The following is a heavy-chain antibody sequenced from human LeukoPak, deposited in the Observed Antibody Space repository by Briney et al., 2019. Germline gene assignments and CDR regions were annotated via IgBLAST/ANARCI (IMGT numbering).Heavy chain of an antibody. CDR1: GGSFSGYY. D-gene: IGHD3-16*01. CDR3: ARELGGGEDFDY. V-gene: IGHV4-34*01. Sequence: PSETLSLTCAVYGGSFSGYYWSWIRQPPGRGLEWIGEINHSGSTNYNPSLKSRVTISVDTSKNQSSLKLSSVTAADTAVYYCARELGGGEDFDYWGQGTLVTVSS. J-gene: IGHJ4*02. CDR2: INHSGST.